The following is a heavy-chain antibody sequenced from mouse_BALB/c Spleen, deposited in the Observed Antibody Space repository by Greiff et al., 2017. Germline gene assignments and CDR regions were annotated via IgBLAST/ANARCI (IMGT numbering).Heavy chain of an antibody. CDR2: IDPANGNT. CDR1: GFNIKDTY. CDR3: AKGSPWFAY. V-gene: IGHV14-3*02. Sequence: EVQGVESGAELVKPGASVKLSCTASGFNIKDTYMHWVKQRPEQGLEWIGRIDPANGNTKYDPKFQGKATITADTSSNTAYLQLSSLTSEDTAVYYCAKGSPWFAYWGQGTLVTVSA. J-gene: IGHJ3*01.